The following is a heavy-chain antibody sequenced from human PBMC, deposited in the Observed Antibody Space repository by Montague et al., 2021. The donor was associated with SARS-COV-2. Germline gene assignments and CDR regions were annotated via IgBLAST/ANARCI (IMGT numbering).Heavy chain of an antibody. Sequence: SETLSLTCTVSGGSISSYYWSWIRQPAGKGLEWIGLIYTSGSTNYNPSLKSRVTMSLDTSKHQFSLKLRSVTAADTAVYYCARGSFGMGAFDIWGQGTMVTVSS. CDR3: ARGSFGMGAFDI. CDR1: GGSISSYY. CDR2: IYTSGST. J-gene: IGHJ3*02. V-gene: IGHV4-4*07. D-gene: IGHD1-14*01.